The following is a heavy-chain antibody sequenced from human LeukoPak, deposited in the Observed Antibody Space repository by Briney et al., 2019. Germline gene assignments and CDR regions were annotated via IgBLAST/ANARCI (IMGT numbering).Heavy chain of an antibody. CDR2: IYTSGST. J-gene: IGHJ6*03. Sequence: SETLSLTCTVSGGSISSYYWSWIRQPAGKGLEWIGRIYTSGSTNYNPSLKSRVTMSVDTSKNQFSLKLSSVTAADTAVYYCARGGTLDYYYYYYMDVWGKGTTVTVSS. CDR3: ARGGTLDYYYYYYMDV. V-gene: IGHV4-4*07. D-gene: IGHD3-16*01. CDR1: GGSISSYY.